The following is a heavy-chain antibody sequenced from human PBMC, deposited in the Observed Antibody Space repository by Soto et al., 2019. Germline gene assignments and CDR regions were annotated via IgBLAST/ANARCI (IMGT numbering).Heavy chain of an antibody. CDR3: CQQQLVQENWFDP. CDR2: IYHSGRT. Sequence: QVHLQESGPGLVKPSGTLSLTCAVSGGSISTNNWWIWVRQPPGKGLEWIGEIYHSGRTNYNPSLKSRVTISVDKSKNQFSLRLSSVTAADTAVYYCCQQQLVQENWFDPWGQGTLVTVSS. J-gene: IGHJ5*02. V-gene: IGHV4-4*02. D-gene: IGHD6-13*01. CDR1: GGSISTNNW.